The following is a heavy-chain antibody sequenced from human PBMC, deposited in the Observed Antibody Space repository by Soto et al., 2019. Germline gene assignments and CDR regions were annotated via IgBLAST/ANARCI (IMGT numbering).Heavy chain of an antibody. Sequence: GGSLRLSCAASGFTFRGFSMNWVRQAPGKGLEWVSSVTSSPSSMFYADSVKGRFTISRDDAKDSLFLQMNSLRADDTAVYYCAREADFASSASVLDYWGLGTLVTVSS. CDR2: VTSSPSSM. D-gene: IGHD3-22*01. CDR1: GFTFRGFS. J-gene: IGHJ4*02. CDR3: AREADFASSASVLDY. V-gene: IGHV3-21*01.